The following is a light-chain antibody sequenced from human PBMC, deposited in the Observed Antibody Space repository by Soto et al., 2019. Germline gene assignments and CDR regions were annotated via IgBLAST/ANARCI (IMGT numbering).Light chain of an antibody. V-gene: IGLV2-14*01. CDR1: SSDVGGYNY. CDR3: SSYTSSSTLAFLV. Sequence: QSALTQPASVSGSPGQSITISCTGTSSDVGGYNYVSWYQQHPGKAPKLMIYEVSNRPSGVSNRFSGSKSGNTASLTISGLQAEDEADYYCSSYTSSSTLAFLVFGGGTKLTVL. CDR2: EVS. J-gene: IGLJ2*01.